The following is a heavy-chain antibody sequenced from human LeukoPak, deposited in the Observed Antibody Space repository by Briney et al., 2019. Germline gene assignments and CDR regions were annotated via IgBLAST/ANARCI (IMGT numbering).Heavy chain of an antibody. V-gene: IGHV3-48*01. CDR1: GFTFSGYS. CDR2: ISTSISTM. J-gene: IGHJ6*03. D-gene: IGHD1-26*01. CDR3: ARDRDGKWEHGYYYYMDV. Sequence: GGSLRLSCAASGFTFSGYSMNWVRQAPGKGLEWVSYISTSISTMYYADSVKGRFTISRDNAKNSLYLQMNSLRAEDTAVYYCARDRDGKWEHGYYYYMDVWGKGTTVTVSS.